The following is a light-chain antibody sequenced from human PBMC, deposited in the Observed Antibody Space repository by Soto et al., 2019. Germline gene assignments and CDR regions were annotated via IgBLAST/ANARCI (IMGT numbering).Light chain of an antibody. Sequence: EIVLTQSPGTLSLSPVERATLSCRASQTVSRNNLVWYQQKPGQAPRLLIYGASTRATGIPARFSGSGSGTEFTLTISSLQSEDFAVYYCQQRSNWPLTFGGGTKVDIK. CDR3: QQRSNWPLT. V-gene: IGKV3-15*01. CDR1: QTVSRNN. J-gene: IGKJ4*01. CDR2: GAS.